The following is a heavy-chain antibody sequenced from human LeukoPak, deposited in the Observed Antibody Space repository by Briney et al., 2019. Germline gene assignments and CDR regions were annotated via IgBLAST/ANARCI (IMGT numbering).Heavy chain of an antibody. D-gene: IGHD3-10*01. Sequence: ASVKVSCKVSGYTLTELSMHWVRQAPGKGLEWVGGFDPEDGETIYAQKFQGRVTMTEDTSTDTAYMELSSLRSEDTAVYYCATANRLMVRDRGKNYYYYGMDVWGQGTTVTVSS. J-gene: IGHJ6*02. CDR2: FDPEDGET. CDR1: GYTLTELS. V-gene: IGHV1-24*01. CDR3: ATANRLMVRDRGKNYYYYGMDV.